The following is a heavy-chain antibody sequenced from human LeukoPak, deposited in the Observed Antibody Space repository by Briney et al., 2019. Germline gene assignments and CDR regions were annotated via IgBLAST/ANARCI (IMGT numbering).Heavy chain of an antibody. CDR3: ARGEDYGGNPEYFQH. D-gene: IGHD4-23*01. V-gene: IGHV4-59*01. J-gene: IGHJ1*01. Sequence: PSETLSLTCTVPGGSISSYYWSWIRQPPGKGLEWIGYIYYSGSTNYNPSLKSRVTISVDTSKNQFSLKLSSVTAADTAVNYCARGEDYGGNPEYFQHWGQGTLVTVSS. CDR1: GGSISSYY. CDR2: IYYSGST.